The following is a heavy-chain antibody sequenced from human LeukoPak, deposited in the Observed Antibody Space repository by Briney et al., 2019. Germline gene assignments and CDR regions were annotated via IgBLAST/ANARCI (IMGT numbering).Heavy chain of an antibody. J-gene: IGHJ3*02. Sequence: PGGSLRLSCAASGFTFSSYEMNWVRQAPGKGVEWVSYITSDSTIYYADSVKGRFTISKDNAKNSLYLQMNSLRAEDTALYYCAREGVLRHNAFDIWGQGTMVTVSS. D-gene: IGHD2/OR15-2a*01. CDR2: ITSDSTI. CDR1: GFTFSSYE. V-gene: IGHV3-48*03. CDR3: AREGVLRHNAFDI.